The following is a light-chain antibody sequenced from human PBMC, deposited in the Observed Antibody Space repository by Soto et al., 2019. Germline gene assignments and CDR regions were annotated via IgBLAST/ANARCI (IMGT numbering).Light chain of an antibody. CDR3: QQYKSYPYT. J-gene: IGKJ2*01. CDR2: KAS. Sequence: DIQMTQSPSTLSASVGDRVTITCRASQSISSWLAWYQQKPGKAPKLLIHKASSIQSGVPSRFSGSGSGTEFTLTISSLQPDDFATYYCQQYKSYPYTFGQGTKLEIK. V-gene: IGKV1-5*03. CDR1: QSISSW.